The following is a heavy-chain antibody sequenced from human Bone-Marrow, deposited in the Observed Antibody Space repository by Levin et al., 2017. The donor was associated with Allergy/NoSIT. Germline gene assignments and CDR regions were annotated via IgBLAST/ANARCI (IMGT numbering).Heavy chain of an antibody. D-gene: IGHD3-9*01. V-gene: IGHV3-30*18. CDR1: GFTFSRYG. CDR2: ILYDGSTK. Sequence: GESLKISCAASGFTFSRYGMHWVRQAPGKGLEWVSVILYDGSTKFYGDSVKGRFTISRDNSKNMLYLQMDSLRSEDTAVYYCAKVWTSGWAPNHFFDYWGQGTLVTVSS. J-gene: IGHJ4*01. CDR3: AKVWTSGWAPNHFFDY.